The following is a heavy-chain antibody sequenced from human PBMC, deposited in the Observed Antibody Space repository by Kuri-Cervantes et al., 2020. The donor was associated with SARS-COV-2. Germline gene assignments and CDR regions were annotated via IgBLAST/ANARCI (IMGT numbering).Heavy chain of an antibody. Sequence: GESLKISCAASGFTFSSYGMHWVRQAPGKGLEWVAVISYDGSNKYYADSVKGRFTISRDNSKNTLYLQMNSLRAEDTAVYYCAKCYYDSSGYRTLDYWGQGTLVTVSS. CDR1: GFTFSSYG. J-gene: IGHJ4*02. CDR2: ISYDGSNK. D-gene: IGHD3-22*01. V-gene: IGHV3-30*18. CDR3: AKCYYDSSGYRTLDY.